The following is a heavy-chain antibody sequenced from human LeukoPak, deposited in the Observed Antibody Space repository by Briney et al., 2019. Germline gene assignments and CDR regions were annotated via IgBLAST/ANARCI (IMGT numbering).Heavy chain of an antibody. Sequence: SETLSLTCAVYGGSITGYYRSWIRQPPGKGLEWVGEIHYTGATSCNPSLKSRATISIDTSKNQVSLKLSSVTAADTAVYYCARGNILSGYCFDFWGQGALVTVSS. CDR1: GGSITGYY. J-gene: IGHJ4*02. V-gene: IGHV4-34*01. D-gene: IGHD3-9*01. CDR2: IHYTGAT. CDR3: ARGNILSGYCFDF.